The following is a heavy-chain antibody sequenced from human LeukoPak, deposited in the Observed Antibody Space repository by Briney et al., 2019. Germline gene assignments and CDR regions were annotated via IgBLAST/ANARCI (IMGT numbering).Heavy chain of an antibody. D-gene: IGHD6-19*01. CDR1: GGSISSYY. CDR3: ARDIAVAGTRCAFDI. CDR2: IYYSGST. V-gene: IGHV4-59*01. J-gene: IGHJ3*02. Sequence: SETLSLTCTVSGGSISSYYWSWIRQPPGKGLEWIGYIYYSGSTNYNPSLKSRVTISVDTSKNQFSLKLSSVTAADTAVYYCARDIAVAGTRCAFDIWGQGTMVTVSS.